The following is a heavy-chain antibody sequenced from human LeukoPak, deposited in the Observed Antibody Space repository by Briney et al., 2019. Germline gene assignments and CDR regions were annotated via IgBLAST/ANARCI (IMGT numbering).Heavy chain of an antibody. J-gene: IGHJ1*01. CDR3: AKGDYYDSSGYFDFQH. D-gene: IGHD3-22*01. Sequence: GRSLRLSCAASGFTFSNYDMHCVRQAPGKGLEWVAVISDDGSNKYYADSVKGRFTISRDNSKNTLYLQMNSLRAEDTAVYYCAKGDYYDSSGYFDFQHWGQGTLVTVSS. CDR2: ISDDGSNK. CDR1: GFTFSNYD. V-gene: IGHV3-30*04.